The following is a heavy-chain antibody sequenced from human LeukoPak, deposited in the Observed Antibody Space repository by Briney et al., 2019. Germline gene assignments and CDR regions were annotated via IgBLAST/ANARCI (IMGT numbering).Heavy chain of an antibody. D-gene: IGHD2-2*01. V-gene: IGHV3-30*02. J-gene: IGHJ6*03. CDR2: IRYDGGNK. Sequence: PGGSLRLSCAASGFTFSSYGMHWVRQAPGKGLEWVAFIRYDGGNKYYADSVKGRFTISRDNSKNTLYLQMNSLRAEDTAVYYCAKDSKAVPAATDLYYYYMGVWGKGTTVTVSS. CDR3: AKDSKAVPAATDLYYYYMGV. CDR1: GFTFSSYG.